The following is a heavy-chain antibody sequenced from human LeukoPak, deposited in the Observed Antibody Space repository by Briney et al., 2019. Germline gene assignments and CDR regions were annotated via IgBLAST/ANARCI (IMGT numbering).Heavy chain of an antibody. CDR1: GFTFSSYW. J-gene: IGHJ4*02. Sequence: GGSLRLSCAASGFTFSSYWMTWVRQVPGKGLEWVANIKQDGTDKYYVDSVKGRFTISRDNAKNSLFLQLGSLRADDTAVYYCARASMGGRDYHLDSWGQGTLVTVSS. CDR2: IKQDGTDK. V-gene: IGHV3-7*01. CDR3: ARASMGGRDYHLDS. D-gene: IGHD4/OR15-4a*01.